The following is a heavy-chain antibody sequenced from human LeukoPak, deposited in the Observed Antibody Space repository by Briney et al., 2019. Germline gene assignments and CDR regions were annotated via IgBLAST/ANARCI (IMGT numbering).Heavy chain of an antibody. J-gene: IGHJ5*02. D-gene: IGHD3-16*02. CDR2: INHSGST. V-gene: IGHV4-34*01. Sequence: PSETLSLTCAVYGGSFSGYYWSWVRHPPGQGLEWIGEINHSGSTNSNPSLKSRVTISVDTSKNQFSLKLSSVTAADTAVYYCARNYVWGSYRYTSWFDPWGQGTLVTVSS. CDR1: GGSFSGYY. CDR3: ARNYVWGSYRYTSWFDP.